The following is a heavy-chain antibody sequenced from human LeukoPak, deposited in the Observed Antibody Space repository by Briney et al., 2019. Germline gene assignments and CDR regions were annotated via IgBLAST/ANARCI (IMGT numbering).Heavy chain of an antibody. Sequence: PGGSLRLSCAASGFTFSSYAMHWVRQAPGKGLEWVAVISYDGSNKYYADSVKGRFTISRDNSKNTLYLQMNSLRAEDTAVYYCARPNDYGDHQLGYWGQGTLVTVSS. CDR2: ISYDGSNK. J-gene: IGHJ4*02. CDR3: ARPNDYGDHQLGY. CDR1: GFTFSSYA. D-gene: IGHD4-17*01. V-gene: IGHV3-30*04.